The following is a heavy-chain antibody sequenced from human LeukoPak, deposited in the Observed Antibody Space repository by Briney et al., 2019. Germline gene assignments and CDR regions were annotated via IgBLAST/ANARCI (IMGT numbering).Heavy chain of an antibody. J-gene: IGHJ4*02. CDR3: ARTYCRGGSCRFDY. D-gene: IGHD2-15*01. CDR1: GYSFTNYW. CDR2: IYPGDSDT. Sequence: GESLQISCKGSGYSFTNYWIGCVRQMPGKGLEGMGIIYPGDSDTRYSPSFQGQVTISADKSISTAYLQWSSLKASDTAMYYCARTYCRGGSCRFDYWGQGTLVTVSS. V-gene: IGHV5-51*01.